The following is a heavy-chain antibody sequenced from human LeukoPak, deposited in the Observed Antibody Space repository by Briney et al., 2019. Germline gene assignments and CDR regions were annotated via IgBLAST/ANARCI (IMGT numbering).Heavy chain of an antibody. CDR2: IKQDGSEK. CDR1: GFTFSSYW. Sequence: GGSLRLSCAASGFTFSSYWMSWVRQAPGKGLEWVANIKQDGSEKYYVDSVKGRFTISRDNAKNSLYLQMNSLRAEDTAVYYCARWLGNRSFYRYFYYYMDVWAKGPRSPSP. J-gene: IGHJ6*03. CDR3: ARWLGNRSFYRYFYYYMDV. D-gene: IGHD3-16*02. V-gene: IGHV3-7*01.